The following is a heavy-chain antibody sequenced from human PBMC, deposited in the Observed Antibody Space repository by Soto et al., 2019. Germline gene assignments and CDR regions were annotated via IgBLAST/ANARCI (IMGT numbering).Heavy chain of an antibody. CDR3: ATPTGRYYDSSGYYGPAAFDI. D-gene: IGHD3-22*01. CDR2: ISAYNGNT. V-gene: IGHV1-18*04. J-gene: IGHJ3*02. Sequence: ASVKVSCKASGYTFTSYGISWVRQAPGQGLEWMGWISAYNGNTNYAQKLQGRVTMTEDTSTDTAYMELSSLRSEDTAVYYCATPTGRYYDSSGYYGPAAFDIWGQGTMVTVSS. CDR1: GYTFTSYG.